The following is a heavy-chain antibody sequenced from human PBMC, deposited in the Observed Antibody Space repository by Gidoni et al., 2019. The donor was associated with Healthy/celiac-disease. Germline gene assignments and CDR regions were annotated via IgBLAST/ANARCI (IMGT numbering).Heavy chain of an antibody. CDR2: TYYSGST. D-gene: IGHD3-3*01. V-gene: IGHV4-59*01. Sequence: QVQLQESGPGLVKPSETLSLTCTVSGGSISSYYWSWIRQPPGKGLEWIGYTYYSGSTNYNPSLKSRVTISVDTSENQFSLKLSSVTAADTAVYYCARLDYDFWSGYSSYFDYWGQGTLVTVSS. CDR3: ARLDYDFWSGYSSYFDY. J-gene: IGHJ4*02. CDR1: GGSISSYY.